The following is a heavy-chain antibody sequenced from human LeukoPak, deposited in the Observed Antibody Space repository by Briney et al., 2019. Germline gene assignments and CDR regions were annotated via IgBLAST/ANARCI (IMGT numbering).Heavy chain of an antibody. V-gene: IGHV4-39*07. CDR1: GGSISSSRYY. CDR2: NYSGST. J-gene: IGHJ4*02. Sequence: SETLSLTCTVSGGSISSSRYYWGWIRQSPGKGLEWIGTNYSGSTNYNPSLKSRVTISVDTSKNQFSLKLSSVTAADTAVYYCARGVHYFDYWGQGTLVTVSS. CDR3: ARGVHYFDY.